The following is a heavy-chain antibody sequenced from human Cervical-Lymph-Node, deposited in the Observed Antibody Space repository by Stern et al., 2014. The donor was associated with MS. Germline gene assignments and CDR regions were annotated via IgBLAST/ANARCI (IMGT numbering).Heavy chain of an antibody. Sequence: EVQLVESGGGLVKPGGPLRLSCAASGFMFRTYNMNWVRQAPGKGLEWVSAISSSSNYIYYADSVRGRFTISRDNAKNSLYLQMNSLRAEDTAVYYCARDDELYGLDYWGQGTLVTVSS. D-gene: IGHD2/OR15-2a*01. CDR3: ARDDELYGLDY. V-gene: IGHV3-21*01. CDR2: ISSSSNYI. J-gene: IGHJ4*02. CDR1: GFMFRTYN.